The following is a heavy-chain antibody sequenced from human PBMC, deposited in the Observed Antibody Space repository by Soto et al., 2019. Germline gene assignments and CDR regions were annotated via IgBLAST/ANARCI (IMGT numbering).Heavy chain of an antibody. V-gene: IGHV1-18*01. D-gene: IGHD2-2*01. CDR2: ISLYSDGT. J-gene: IGHJ5*02. CDR1: GYTFSHYG. Sequence: GASVKVSCKPSGYTFSHYGITWVRQATGQPLEWLGWISLYSDGTNYAQKFQGRVSMTTDTSTTTAYMELRSLRSDDTAVYYCARVVPGAEAWFGPWGQGTLVTVSS. CDR3: ARVVPGAEAWFGP.